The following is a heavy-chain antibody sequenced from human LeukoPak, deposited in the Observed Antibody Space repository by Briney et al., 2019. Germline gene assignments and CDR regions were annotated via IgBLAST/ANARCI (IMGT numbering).Heavy chain of an antibody. J-gene: IGHJ6*03. Sequence: ASVKVSCKASGYTFTSYDINWVRQATGQGLEWMGWMNPNSGNTGYAQKFQGRVTMTRNTSISTAYMELSSLRSEDTAVYYCARGPRYYGYYYYYYYMGVWGKGTTVTVSS. CDR1: GYTFTSYD. D-gene: IGHD3-22*01. CDR2: MNPNSGNT. CDR3: ARGPRYYGYYYYYYYMGV. V-gene: IGHV1-8*01.